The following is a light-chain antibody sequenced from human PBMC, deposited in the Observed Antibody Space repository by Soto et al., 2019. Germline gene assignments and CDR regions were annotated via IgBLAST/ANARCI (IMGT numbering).Light chain of an antibody. J-gene: IGLJ3*02. V-gene: IGLV8-61*01. CDR2: NTN. CDR3: LLFLRSAPWV. Sequence: QTVVTQEPSISVSPGGTVTLTCGLSPGSVSTSYFPSWYQQTPGQSPRTLIYNTNTRSSGVPDRFSGSIRGGKAALTITGAQAEDKSHYSCLLFLRSAPWVFGGGAQLTVL. CDR1: PGSVSTSYF.